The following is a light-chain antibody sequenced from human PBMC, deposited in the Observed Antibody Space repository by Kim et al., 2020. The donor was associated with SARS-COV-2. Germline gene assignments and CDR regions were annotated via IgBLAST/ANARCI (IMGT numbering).Light chain of an antibody. CDR2: AAS. CDR3: QQSGRSPLS. CDR1: QSVGSPY. Sequence: ESVLTQSPGTLSLSPGERATLSCRASQSVGSPYLAWYQQKPGQAPRLLIYAASRTAAGIPDRFSGSGSGTYFTLTISRLEPEDFAVYYCQQSGRSPLSFRRGTKREI. V-gene: IGKV3-20*01. J-gene: IGKJ4*01.